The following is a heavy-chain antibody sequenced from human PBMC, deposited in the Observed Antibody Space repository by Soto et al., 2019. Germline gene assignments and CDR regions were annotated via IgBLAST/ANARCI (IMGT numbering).Heavy chain of an antibody. Sequence: EVQVVESGGGLVKPGGSLRLSCAASGFTFSNNAMNWVRQAPGKGLEWVSSISSSSKYIYYADSVKGRFTISRDNAKNSLYLQMNSLRAEDTAVYYCARVVGHCSGGTCSGYWGQGTLVIVSS. CDR3: ARVVGHCSGGTCSGY. V-gene: IGHV3-21*01. CDR1: GFTFSNNA. CDR2: ISSSSKYI. D-gene: IGHD2-15*01. J-gene: IGHJ4*02.